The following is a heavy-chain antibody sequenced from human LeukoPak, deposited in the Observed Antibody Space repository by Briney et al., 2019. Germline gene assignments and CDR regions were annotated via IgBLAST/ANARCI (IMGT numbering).Heavy chain of an antibody. CDR1: GYSISSGYY. Sequence: SETLSLTCAVSGYSISSGYYWGWIRQPPGKGLEWIGYIYYSGSTNYNPSLKSRVTISVDTSKNQFSLKLTSVAAADTAVYYCARAGGDPHYYYYYYMDVWGKGTPVTVSS. CDR2: IYYSGST. V-gene: IGHV4-61*01. CDR3: ARAGGDPHYYYYYYMDV. J-gene: IGHJ6*03. D-gene: IGHD2-21*02.